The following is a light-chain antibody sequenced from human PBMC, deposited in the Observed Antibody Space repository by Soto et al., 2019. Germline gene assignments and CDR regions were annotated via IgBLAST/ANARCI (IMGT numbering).Light chain of an antibody. CDR2: GAS. V-gene: IGKV3-20*01. CDR1: QSVSSY. CDR3: QQYGSSMWT. Sequence: EIVLTQSPATLSLSPGERATLSCRASQSVSSYLAWYQQKPGQAPRLLIYGASSRATGIPDRFSGSGSGTDFTLNISRMEPEDFAVYYCQQYGSSMWTFGKGTKGAIK. J-gene: IGKJ1*01.